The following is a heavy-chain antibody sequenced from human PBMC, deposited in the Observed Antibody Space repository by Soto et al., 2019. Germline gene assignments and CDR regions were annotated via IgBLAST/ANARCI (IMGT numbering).Heavy chain of an antibody. D-gene: IGHD1-1*01. CDR2: IVPIFGTA. J-gene: IGHJ4*02. CDR3: ARVSGKLESEAPDPY. V-gene: IGHV1-69*13. CDR1: GGTFSSYA. Sequence: GASVKGSCKASGGTFSSYAISWVRQAPGQGLEWMGGIVPIFGTANYAQKFQGRVTITADESTSTAYMELSSLRSEDTAVYYCARVSGKLESEAPDPYWGQGTLVTVSS.